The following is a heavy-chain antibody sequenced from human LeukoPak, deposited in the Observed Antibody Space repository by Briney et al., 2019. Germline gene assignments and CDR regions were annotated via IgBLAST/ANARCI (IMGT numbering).Heavy chain of an antibody. Sequence: PGGFLRLSCAASGFTFSSYWMSWVRQAPGKGLEWVANIKQDGSEKYYVDSVKGRFTISRDNAKNSLYLQMNSLRAEDTAVYYCARDRRAPFGVVIIRGWYFDYWGQGTLVTVSS. J-gene: IGHJ4*02. CDR1: GFTFSSYW. CDR3: ARDRRAPFGVVIIRGWYFDY. D-gene: IGHD3-3*01. V-gene: IGHV3-7*01. CDR2: IKQDGSEK.